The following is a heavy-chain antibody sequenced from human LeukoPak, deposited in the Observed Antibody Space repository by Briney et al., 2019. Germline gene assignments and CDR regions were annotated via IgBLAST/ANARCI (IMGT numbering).Heavy chain of an antibody. CDR1: GFTFSSYT. CDR2: ISGSSRHK. J-gene: IGHJ4*02. D-gene: IGHD6-13*01. V-gene: IGHV3-21*01. CDR3: ARTASFAAGYYIDY. Sequence: GGSLRLSCAASGFTFSSYTMNWVRQAPGKGLEWVSSISGSSRHKYYADSVKGRFTISRDNAKNSLYLQMNSLRAEDTAVYYCARTASFAAGYYIDYWGQGTLVTVSS.